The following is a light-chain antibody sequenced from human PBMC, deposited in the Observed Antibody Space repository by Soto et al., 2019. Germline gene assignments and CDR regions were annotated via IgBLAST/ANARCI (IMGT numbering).Light chain of an antibody. CDR2: DVS. J-gene: IGLJ2*01. Sequence: QSALTQPASVSGSPGQSITISCIGTSSDIGAYNYVSWYQLHPGKAPKLMIYDVSNRPSGVSNRFSGSKSGNTASLTISGLHAEDEADYYCSLYTSSSSVVFGGGTKLTVL. CDR1: SSDIGAYNY. CDR3: SLYTSSSSVV. V-gene: IGLV2-14*03.